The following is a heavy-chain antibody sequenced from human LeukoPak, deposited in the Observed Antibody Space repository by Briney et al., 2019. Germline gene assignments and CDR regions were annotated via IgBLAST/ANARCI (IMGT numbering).Heavy chain of an antibody. J-gene: IGHJ4*02. CDR1: GGSISSYY. Sequence: ETLSLTCSVSGGSISSYYWSWVRQAPGKGLEWVSVIYSGGSTYYADSVKGRFTISRDNSKNTLYLQMDSLRAEDTAVYYCARTVRGDSGYYFDYWGQGTLVTVSS. CDR2: IYSGGST. D-gene: IGHD3-10*01. CDR3: ARTVRGDSGYYFDY. V-gene: IGHV3-53*01.